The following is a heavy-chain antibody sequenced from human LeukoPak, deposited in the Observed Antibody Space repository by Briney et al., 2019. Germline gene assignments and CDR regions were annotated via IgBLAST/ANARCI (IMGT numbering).Heavy chain of an antibody. CDR3: ARGRKAGAFDI. D-gene: IGHD1-14*01. V-gene: IGHV4-34*01. J-gene: IGHJ3*02. Sequence: PSETLSLTCAVYGGSFSGYYWSWIRQPPGKGLEWIGEINHSGSTNYNPSLKSRVTISVDTSKNQFSLKLGSVTAADTAVYYCARGRKAGAFDIWGQGTMVTVSS. CDR1: GGSFSGYY. CDR2: INHSGST.